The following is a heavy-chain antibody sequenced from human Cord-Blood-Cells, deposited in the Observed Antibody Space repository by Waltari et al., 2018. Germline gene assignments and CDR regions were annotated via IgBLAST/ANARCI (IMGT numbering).Heavy chain of an antibody. V-gene: IGHV1-2*04. J-gene: IGHJ6*02. D-gene: IGHD2-2*01. CDR3: ARDRGGSTSCYDGMDV. CDR1: GYTFTGYY. CDR2: INTNSGGT. Sequence: QVQLVQSGAEVKKPGASVKVSCKASGYTFTGYYMHWVRQAPGQGLGWMGWINTNSGGTNYAQKFQGWVTMTRDTSISTAYMELSRLRSDDTAVYYCARDRGGSTSCYDGMDVWGQGTTVTVSS.